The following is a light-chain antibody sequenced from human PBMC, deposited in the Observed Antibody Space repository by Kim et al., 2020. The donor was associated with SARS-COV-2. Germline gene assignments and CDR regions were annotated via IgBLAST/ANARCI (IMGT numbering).Light chain of an antibody. CDR3: QQCDDWPMS. CDR2: DAS. J-gene: IGKJ5*01. V-gene: IGKV3-11*01. Sequence: EAVLTQSPATLSLSPGERATLSCRASQSVSSYLAWYQQKPGQAPSLLIYDASNRATGIPARFSGSGFGTEFTLTISSLEPEDFAVYYCQQCDDWPMSVGQGTRLESK. CDR1: QSVSSY.